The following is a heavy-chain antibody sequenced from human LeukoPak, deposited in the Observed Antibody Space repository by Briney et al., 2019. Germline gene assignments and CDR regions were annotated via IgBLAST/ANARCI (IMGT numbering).Heavy chain of an antibody. CDR1: GYTFTGYY. V-gene: IGHV1-2*02. J-gene: IGHJ4*02. CDR3: ARVEVVATIPFDY. Sequence: ASVKVSCKASGYTFTGYYMHWVRQAPGQGREGMGWINPNSGGTNYAQKFQGRVTMTRDTSISTAYMELSRLRSDDTAVYYCARVEVVATIPFDYWGQGTLVTVSS. CDR2: INPNSGGT. D-gene: IGHD5-12*01.